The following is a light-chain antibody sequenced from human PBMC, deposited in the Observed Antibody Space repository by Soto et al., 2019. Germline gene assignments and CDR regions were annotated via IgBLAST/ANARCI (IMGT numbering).Light chain of an antibody. CDR3: QQRSNWPPT. CDR2: DAY. J-gene: IGKJ1*01. CDR1: QSIRSW. V-gene: IGKV1-5*01. Sequence: EIQMTQSPSILSASVGDRVTITCRASQSIRSWLAWYQQKPGKAPKLLIYDAYSLESGVPSRFSGRRSGTEFTLTISSLEPEDFAVYYCQQRSNWPPTFGQGTKVDIK.